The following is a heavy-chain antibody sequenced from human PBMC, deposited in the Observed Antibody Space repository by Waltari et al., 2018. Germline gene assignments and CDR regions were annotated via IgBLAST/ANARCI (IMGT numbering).Heavy chain of an antibody. V-gene: IGHV3-23*01. Sequence: EVLLLVSGGGLAQPGGSLRLPCPASGLHFVRIALGWVRQAPGKGLEWVSGISDSGVITKYAESVKGRFTVSRDNSKNTVLLQLNSLRAEDTAIYYCARHLYSIDYLELGNWGQGTLVTVSS. D-gene: IGHD3-22*01. J-gene: IGHJ4*02. CDR3: ARHLYSIDYLELGN. CDR1: GLHFVRIA. CDR2: ISDSGVIT.